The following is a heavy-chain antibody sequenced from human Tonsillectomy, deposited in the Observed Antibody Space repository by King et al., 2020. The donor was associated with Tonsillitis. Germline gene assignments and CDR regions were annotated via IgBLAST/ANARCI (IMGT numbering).Heavy chain of an antibody. CDR3: ATDTPRPYYYYMDV. V-gene: IGHV3-48*01. Sequence: VQLVESGGGFVYPGGSLRLSCAASGFSFRSYNMNWGRQAPGKGLEWVSYIGRSSSTRYYADSVKGRFTISRDDAKNSLYLQMNGLRAADTAVYYCATDTPRPYYYYMDVWGKGTTVTVSS. CDR1: GFSFRSYN. CDR2: IGRSSSTR. J-gene: IGHJ6*03.